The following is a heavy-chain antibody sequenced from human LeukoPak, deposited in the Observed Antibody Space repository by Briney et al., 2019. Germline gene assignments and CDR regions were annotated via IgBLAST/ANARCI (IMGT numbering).Heavy chain of an antibody. D-gene: IGHD6-6*01. CDR3: AREDSTSEVNF. Sequence: PGRSLRLSCAASGFIFSSYAMHWVRQAPGKGLEWVALISYDGSNKYYADSVKGRLTVSRDNAKNTLYLQMNSLRAEDTAVYFCAREDSTSEVNFWGQGTLVIVSS. CDR1: GFIFSSYA. J-gene: IGHJ4*02. V-gene: IGHV3-30*04. CDR2: ISYDGSNK.